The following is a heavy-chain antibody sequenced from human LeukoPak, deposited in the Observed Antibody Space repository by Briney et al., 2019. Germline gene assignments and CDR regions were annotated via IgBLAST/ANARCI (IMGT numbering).Heavy chain of an antibody. CDR3: ARRIAVATTDYYYGMDV. V-gene: IGHV1-2*02. CDR2: INPNSGGT. D-gene: IGHD5-12*01. CDR1: GYTFTGYY. Sequence: GSVKVSCKASGYTFTGYYMHWVREAPGQGLEWMGWINPNSGGTNYAQKFQGRVTMTRDTSISTAYMELSRLRSDDTAVYYCARRIAVATTDYYYGMDVWGQGTTVTVSS. J-gene: IGHJ6*02.